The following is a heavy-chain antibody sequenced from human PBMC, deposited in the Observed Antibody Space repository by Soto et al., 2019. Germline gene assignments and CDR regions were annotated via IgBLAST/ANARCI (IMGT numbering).Heavy chain of an antibody. CDR3: AKSAVAGPIAYNWFDP. Sequence: GGSLRLSCAASGFTFSSYGMHWVRQAPGKGLEWVAVISYDGSNKYYADSVKGRFTISRDNSKNTLYLQMNSLRAEDTAVYYCAKSAVAGPIAYNWFDPWGQGTLVTVSS. J-gene: IGHJ5*02. D-gene: IGHD6-19*01. CDR1: GFTFSSYG. V-gene: IGHV3-30*18. CDR2: ISYDGSNK.